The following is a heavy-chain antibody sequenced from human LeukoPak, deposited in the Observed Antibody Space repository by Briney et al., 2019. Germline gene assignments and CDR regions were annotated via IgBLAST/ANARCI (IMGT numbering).Heavy chain of an antibody. Sequence: PSETLSLTCTVSGGSISSGGYYWSWIRQHPGKGLEWIGYIYYSGSTYYNPSLKSRVTISVDTSKNQFSLKLSSVTAADTAVYYCARDGYYYDSSGYYPLSDAFDIWGQGTMVTVSS. CDR1: GGSISSGGYY. J-gene: IGHJ3*02. V-gene: IGHV4-31*03. CDR3: ARDGYYYDSSGYYPLSDAFDI. CDR2: IYYSGST. D-gene: IGHD3-22*01.